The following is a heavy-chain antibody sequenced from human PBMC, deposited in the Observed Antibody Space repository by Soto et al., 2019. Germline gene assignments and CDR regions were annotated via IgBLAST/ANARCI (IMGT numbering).Heavy chain of an antibody. CDR1: GYTFTSYG. CDR3: ARHGEAAMVVVAVSYFDY. J-gene: IGHJ4*02. V-gene: IGHV1-18*04. D-gene: IGHD2-15*01. CDR2: ISAYNGNT. Sequence: SSVKVSCKASGYTFTSYGISWVRQAPGQGLEWMGWISAYNGNTNYAQKLQGRVTMTTDTSTSTAYMELRSLRSDDTAVYYCARHGEAAMVVVAVSYFDYWGQRTLVTVSS.